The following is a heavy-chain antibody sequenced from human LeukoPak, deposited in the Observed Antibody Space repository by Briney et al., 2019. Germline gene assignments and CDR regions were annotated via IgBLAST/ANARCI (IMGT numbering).Heavy chain of an antibody. CDR2: IYSGGST. CDR1: GFTVSSNY. D-gene: IGHD6-19*01. J-gene: IGHJ4*02. CDR3: ARVIAVAFWY. Sequence: GGSLRLSCAASGFTVSSNYMSWVCQAPGKGLEWVSVIYSGGSTYYADSVKGRFTISRDNSKNTLYLQMNSLRAEDTAVYYCARVIAVAFWYWGQGTLVTVSS. V-gene: IGHV3-53*01.